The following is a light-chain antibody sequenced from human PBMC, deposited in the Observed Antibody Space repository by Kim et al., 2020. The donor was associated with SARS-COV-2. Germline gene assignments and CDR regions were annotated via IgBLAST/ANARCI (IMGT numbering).Light chain of an antibody. CDR3: QQFSSYSYS. J-gene: IGKJ2*03. CDR2: KAS. CDR1: QSISTW. Sequence: DIQMTQSPSTLSASVGDRVTITCRASQSISTWLAWYQQKPGKAPKLLIYKASTLESGVPSRFSGSGSGTEFTLTISSLQPDDFATYYCQQFSSYSYSFGQGTKLES. V-gene: IGKV1-5*03.